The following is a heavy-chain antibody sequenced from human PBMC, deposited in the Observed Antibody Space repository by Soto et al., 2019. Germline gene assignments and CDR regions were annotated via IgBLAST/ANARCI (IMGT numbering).Heavy chain of an antibody. D-gene: IGHD1-26*01. CDR1: GGSISSGGYY. V-gene: IGHV4-31*03. Sequence: QVQLQESGPGLVKPSQTLSLTCTVSGGSISSGGYYWSWIRQHPGKGLEWIGYIYYSGSTYYNPSRESRVTISVDTSKNQCSRKLSSVTAADTAVYYCAGIYSGSPGGTLRYWGQGTLVSVSS. CDR3: AGIYSGSPGGTLRY. CDR2: IYYSGST. J-gene: IGHJ4*02.